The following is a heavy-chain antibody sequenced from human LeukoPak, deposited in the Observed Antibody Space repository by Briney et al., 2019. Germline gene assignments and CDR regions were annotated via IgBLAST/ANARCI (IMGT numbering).Heavy chain of an antibody. V-gene: IGHV3-21*04. CDR1: RFTFSSYS. CDR3: AKDSIVEVPTAMLYFDY. D-gene: IGHD2-2*01. Sequence: PGGSLRLSCAASRFTFSSYSMNWGRQAPGKGLEWVSSISSSGSYIYYADSVKGRFTISRDNAKNSLYMQMNSLRAEDTAVYYCAKDSIVEVPTAMLYFDYWGQGTLVTVSS. CDR2: ISSSGSYI. J-gene: IGHJ4*02.